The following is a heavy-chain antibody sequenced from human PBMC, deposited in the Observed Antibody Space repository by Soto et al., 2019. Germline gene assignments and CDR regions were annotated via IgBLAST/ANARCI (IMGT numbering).Heavy chain of an antibody. Sequence: EVQLVESGGGLVQPGESLRLSCTASGITFSSYSMNWFRQAPGKGLEWLSYISSSKTTYADSVKGRFTISRDNAKNSVYLHMNSLRDEDTAVYYCVGDQDVHTPLVHGNYWGRGTRVTVSS. V-gene: IGHV3-48*02. J-gene: IGHJ4*02. CDR2: ISSSKTT. CDR1: GITFSSYS. CDR3: VGDQDVHTPLVHGNY. D-gene: IGHD5-18*01.